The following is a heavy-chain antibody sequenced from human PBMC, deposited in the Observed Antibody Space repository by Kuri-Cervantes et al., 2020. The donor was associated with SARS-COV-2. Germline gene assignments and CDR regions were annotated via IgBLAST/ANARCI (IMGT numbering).Heavy chain of an antibody. J-gene: IGHJ4*02. D-gene: IGHD6-19*01. CDR2: ISYDGSNK. Sequence: GESLKISCAASGFTFSSYAMHWVRQAPGKGLEWVAVISYDGSNKYYADSVKGRFTISRDNSKNTLYLQMNSLRAEDTAVYYCAGLDVYSSGWHNDYWGQGTLVTVSS. V-gene: IGHV3-30-3*01. CDR3: AGLDVYSSGWHNDY. CDR1: GFTFSSYA.